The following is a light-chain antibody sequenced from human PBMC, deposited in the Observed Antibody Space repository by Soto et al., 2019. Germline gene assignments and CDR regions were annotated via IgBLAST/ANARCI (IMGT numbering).Light chain of an antibody. J-gene: IGKJ5*01. V-gene: IGKV3D-15*01. Sequence: EIVMTQSPATLSVSTGERATLSCRASHSVSSSYLAWYQQKPGQAPRLLIYGASSRATGIPDRFSGSGSGTDFTLTISSLQSEDFAVNYCQQYNNWPPGITFGQGTRLEIK. CDR3: QQYNNWPPGIT. CDR1: HSVSSSY. CDR2: GAS.